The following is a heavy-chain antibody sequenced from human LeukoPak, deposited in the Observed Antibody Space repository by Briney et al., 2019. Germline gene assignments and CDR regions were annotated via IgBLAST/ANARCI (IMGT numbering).Heavy chain of an antibody. CDR2: ISSSSYI. D-gene: IGHD5-18*01. Sequence: GGSLRLSCAASGFTFSSYSMNWVRQAPGKGLEWVSSISSSSYIYYADSVKGRFTISRDNAKNSLYLQMNSLRAEDTAVYYCARAMSYGLGLDVWGQGTTVTVSS. CDR3: ARAMSYGLGLDV. CDR1: GFTFSSYS. V-gene: IGHV3-21*01. J-gene: IGHJ6*02.